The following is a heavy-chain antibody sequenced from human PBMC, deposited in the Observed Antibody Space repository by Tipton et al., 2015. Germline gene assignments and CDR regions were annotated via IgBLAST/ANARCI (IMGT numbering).Heavy chain of an antibody. D-gene: IGHD3-16*01. Sequence: TLSLTCTVSGDYISNYYWSWIRQPAGKGLEWIGRISTSGGTNYNPSLKNRVTMSVDTSKNQFSLNLSSVTAADTAVYYCARGDLGGAFDIWGQGTMVIVSS. CDR2: ISTSGGT. J-gene: IGHJ3*02. CDR1: GDYISNYY. V-gene: IGHV4-4*07. CDR3: ARGDLGGAFDI.